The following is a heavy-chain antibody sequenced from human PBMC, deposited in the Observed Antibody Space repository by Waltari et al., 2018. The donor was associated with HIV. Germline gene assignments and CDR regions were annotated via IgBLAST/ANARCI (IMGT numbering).Heavy chain of an antibody. J-gene: IGHJ4*02. V-gene: IGHV3-66*01. CDR3: ARVFSEAFFDY. Sequence: EVQLEESGGGLVQPGGSLRLSCVASGFIVSSNYMSWVRQAPGKGLEWFSVLDIGGSTYYADSVRGRFTIYRDSSKNTLFLQMNSLRTDDTAVYYCARVFSEAFFDYWGQGTLVTVSS. CDR1: GFIVSSNY. D-gene: IGHD2-21*01. CDR2: LDIGGST.